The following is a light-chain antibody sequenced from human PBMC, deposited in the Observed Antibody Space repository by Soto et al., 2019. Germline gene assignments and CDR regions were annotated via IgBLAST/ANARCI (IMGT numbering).Light chain of an antibody. J-gene: IGKJ1*01. Sequence: EIVLTQSPGTLSLSPLETAGVDFMASQSVSNNYLAWYQQKPGQAPRLPIYGVSSRATGIPDRFSGSGSGTDFTLTISRLEPQDFAVYYCQQYDSSPRTFGQGTKV. V-gene: IGKV3-20*01. CDR3: QQYDSSPRT. CDR1: QSVSNNY. CDR2: GVS.